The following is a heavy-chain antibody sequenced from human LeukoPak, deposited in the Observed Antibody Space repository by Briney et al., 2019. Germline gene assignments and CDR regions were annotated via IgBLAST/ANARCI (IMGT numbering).Heavy chain of an antibody. CDR3: AREVAVAGGWFDP. CDR2: INPNSGGT. Sequence: ASVKVSCKASGYTFTGYYMHWVRQAPGQGLEWMGWINPNSGGTNYAQKFQGRVTMTRDTSISTAYMELGRLRSDDTAVYYCAREVAVAGGWFDPWGQGTLVTVSS. D-gene: IGHD6-19*01. V-gene: IGHV1-2*02. J-gene: IGHJ5*02. CDR1: GYTFTGYY.